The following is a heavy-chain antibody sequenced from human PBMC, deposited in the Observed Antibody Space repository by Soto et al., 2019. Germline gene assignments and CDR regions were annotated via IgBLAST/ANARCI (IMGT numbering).Heavy chain of an antibody. CDR1: GGSFTSNNW. J-gene: IGHJ4*02. V-gene: IGHV4-4*02. Sequence: SETLSLTCAVSGGSFTSNNWWAWVRQPPGQGLEWIGEIYRTGSTNYNPSLKSRVTVSLDKSENHCSATVTSLTAAEPAVYYCESQYRGTSVGYCAQGTLVTI. CDR2: IYRTGST. D-gene: IGHD1-7*01. CDR3: ESQYRGTSVGY.